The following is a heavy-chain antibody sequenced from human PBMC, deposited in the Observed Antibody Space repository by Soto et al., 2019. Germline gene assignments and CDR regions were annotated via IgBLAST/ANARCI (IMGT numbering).Heavy chain of an antibody. J-gene: IGHJ6*02. CDR2: ISYDGSNK. CDR1: GFTFSSYA. Sequence: GSLRLSCAASGFTFSSYAMHWVRQAPGKGLEWVAVISYDGSNKYYADSVKGRFTISRDNSKNTLYLQMNSLRAEDTAVYYCARAYCSGGSCYSLLYYYYYYGMDVWGQGTTVTVSS. CDR3: ARAYCSGGSCYSLLYYYYYYGMDV. V-gene: IGHV3-30-3*01. D-gene: IGHD2-15*01.